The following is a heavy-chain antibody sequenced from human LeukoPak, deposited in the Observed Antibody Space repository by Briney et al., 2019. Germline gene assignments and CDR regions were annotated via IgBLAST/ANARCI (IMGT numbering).Heavy chain of an antibody. CDR2: INHSGST. J-gene: IGHJ4*02. CDR1: GGSISTTTDN. V-gene: IGHV4-39*07. D-gene: IGHD5-18*01. CDR3: ARGRWLRPHYFDY. Sequence: SSETLSLTCNVSGGSISTTTDNWAWIRQPPGKGLEWIGEINHSGSTNYNPSLKSRVTISVDTSKNQFSLKLSSVTAADTAGYYCARGRWLRPHYFDYWGRGTLVTVSS.